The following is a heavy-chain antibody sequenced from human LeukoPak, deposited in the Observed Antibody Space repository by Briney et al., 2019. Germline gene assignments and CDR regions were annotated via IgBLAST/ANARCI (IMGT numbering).Heavy chain of an antibody. Sequence: ASVKVSCKASGYTFTSYAMNWVRQAPGQGLEWMGWINTNTGNPTYAQGFTGRFVFSLDTSVSTAYLQISSLKAEDTAVYYCARRQYCGGDCYYFDYWGQGTLVTVSS. J-gene: IGHJ4*02. D-gene: IGHD2-21*02. CDR2: INTNTGNP. V-gene: IGHV7-4-1*02. CDR1: GYTFTSYA. CDR3: ARRQYCGGDCYYFDY.